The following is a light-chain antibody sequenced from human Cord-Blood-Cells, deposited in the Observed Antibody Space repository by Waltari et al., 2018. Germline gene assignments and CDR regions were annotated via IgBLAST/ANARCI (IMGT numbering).Light chain of an antibody. V-gene: IGLV2-14*01. CDR2: DVS. J-gene: IGLJ3*02. CDR3: SSYTSSSNWV. Sequence: QSALTQPASVSGSPGQSITISCTGTSSDVGGYNYVSWYQPHPGQAPKLMIYDVSKRPSGVSNRFSGSKSGNTVSLTIAGLQAEDEADYYCSSYTSSSNWVFGGGTKLTVL. CDR1: SSDVGGYNY.